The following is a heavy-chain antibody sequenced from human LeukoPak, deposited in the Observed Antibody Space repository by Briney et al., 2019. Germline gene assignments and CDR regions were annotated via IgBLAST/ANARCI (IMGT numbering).Heavy chain of an antibody. CDR1: GFTFSTYW. Sequence: RGSLRLSCAASGFTFSTYWMTWVRQAPGKGLEWVGNIKPDGRETYFVDSVKGRFTISRDNAQNSLYLQMNSLRAEDTAVYYCARPPYDSSGAYFDYWGQGTLVTVSS. V-gene: IGHV3-7*02. CDR2: IKPDGRET. CDR3: ARPPYDSSGAYFDY. J-gene: IGHJ4*02. D-gene: IGHD3-22*01.